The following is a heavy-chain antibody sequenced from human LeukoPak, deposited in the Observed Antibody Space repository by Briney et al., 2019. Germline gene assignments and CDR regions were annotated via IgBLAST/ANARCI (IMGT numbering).Heavy chain of an antibody. V-gene: IGHV4-39*02. CDR3: ARHGEEVAPGNPHNWFDP. J-gene: IGHJ5*02. D-gene: IGHD5-24*01. CDR2: FYYNGGI. Sequence: SETLSLTCTVSGDSINSSSYYWGWIRQPPGKGMEWIATFYYNGGIYYNPSLASRVTTSVDASKNHFTLKLTSVTAADTAVYFCARHGEEVAPGNPHNWFDPWGQGTLVTVSS. CDR1: GDSINSSSYY.